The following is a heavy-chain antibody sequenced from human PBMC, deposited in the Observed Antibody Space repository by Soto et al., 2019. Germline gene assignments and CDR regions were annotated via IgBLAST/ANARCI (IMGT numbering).Heavy chain of an antibody. D-gene: IGHD4-17*01. CDR2: LSGSGGST. J-gene: IGHJ4*02. Sequence: EVQLLESGGGLVQPGGSLRLSCAASGFTFSSYAMTWVRQAPGKGLEWVSGLSGSGGSTYYADSVKGRFTISRDNSKNTLYLQMNSLRAEDTATYYCAKGGYGDYRCDCWGQGTLVTVSS. V-gene: IGHV3-23*01. CDR3: AKGGYGDYRCDC. CDR1: GFTFSSYA.